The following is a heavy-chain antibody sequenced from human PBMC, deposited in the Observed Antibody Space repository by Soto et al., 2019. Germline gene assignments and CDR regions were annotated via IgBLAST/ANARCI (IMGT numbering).Heavy chain of an antibody. V-gene: IGHV2-5*01. CDR2: IYWNGDE. D-gene: IGHD4-17*01. Sequence: SGPTLVNPTQTLTLACTFSGFSLTTTGVGVGWIRQPPGKPLEWLALIYWNGDERYTPSLKSRLTITKDTSKNQVVLKMTNMDPADTATYYCAKPSHSGDYAGSFDSWGQGTLVTVSS. J-gene: IGHJ4*02. CDR3: AKPSHSGDYAGSFDS. CDR1: GFSLTTTGVG.